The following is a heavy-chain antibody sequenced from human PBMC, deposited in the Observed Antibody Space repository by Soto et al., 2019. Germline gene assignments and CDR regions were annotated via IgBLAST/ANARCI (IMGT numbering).Heavy chain of an antibody. Sequence: HPGGSLRLSCAASGFTVSSNYMSWVRQAPGKGLEWVSVIYSGGSTYYADSVKGRFTISRDNSKNTLYLQMNSLRAEDTAVYYCARDGQAYYDSSGYPRGGFDYWGQGTLVTGSS. CDR3: ARDGQAYYDSSGYPRGGFDY. D-gene: IGHD3-22*01. CDR1: GFTVSSNY. CDR2: IYSGGST. J-gene: IGHJ4*02. V-gene: IGHV3-53*01.